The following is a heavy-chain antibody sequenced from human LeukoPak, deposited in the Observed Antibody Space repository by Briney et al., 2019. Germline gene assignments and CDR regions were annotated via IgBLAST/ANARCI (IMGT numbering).Heavy chain of an antibody. CDR2: IYYSGST. CDR3: ARGGDGYNYDYYYYMDV. D-gene: IGHD5-24*01. J-gene: IGHJ6*03. V-gene: IGHV4-59*01. Sequence: SETLSLTCSVSGGFNTHYYWSWIRQPPGKGLEWIGYIYYSGSTNYNPSLKSRVTISVDASKNQFSLKLSSVTAADTAVYYCARGGDGYNYDYYYYMDVWGKGTTVTVSS. CDR1: GGFNTHYY.